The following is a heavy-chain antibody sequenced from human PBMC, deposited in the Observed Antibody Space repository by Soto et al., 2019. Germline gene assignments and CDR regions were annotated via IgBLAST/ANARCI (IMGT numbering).Heavy chain of an antibody. V-gene: IGHV1-18*01. D-gene: IGHD1-26*01. J-gene: IGHJ3*02. CDR1: GYTFTSYG. CDR2: ISAYNGNT. Sequence: ASVKVSCKASGYTFTSYGISWVRQAPGQGLEWMGWISAYNGNTNYAQKLQGRVTMTTDTSTSTAYMELRSLRSDDTAVYYCARVGIGFVGATTGAFDIWGQGTMVTVSS. CDR3: ARVGIGFVGATTGAFDI.